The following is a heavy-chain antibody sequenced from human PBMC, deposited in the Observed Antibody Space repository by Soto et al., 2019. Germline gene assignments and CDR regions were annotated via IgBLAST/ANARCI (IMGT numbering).Heavy chain of an antibody. J-gene: IGHJ4*02. CDR1: GGSVSNKTYY. D-gene: IGHD4-17*01. Sequence: SETLSLTCSVSGGSVSNKTYYWSWIRQPPGKRLEWIGYVYYSGTTNYNPSLKSRVTISVDLSKNQFSLRLSSVTTADTALYYCARNTVVPNTLRSRYFFDYWGQGTLVTVSS. V-gene: IGHV4-61*01. CDR3: ARNTVVPNTLRSRYFFDY. CDR2: VYYSGTT.